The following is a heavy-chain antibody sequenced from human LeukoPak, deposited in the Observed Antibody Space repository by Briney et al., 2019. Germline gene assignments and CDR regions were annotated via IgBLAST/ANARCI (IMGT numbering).Heavy chain of an antibody. J-gene: IGHJ3*02. CDR2: ISYDGSNK. D-gene: IGHD3-10*01. V-gene: IGHV3-30*18. CDR3: AKEIRGLTMVRGVDAFDI. Sequence: GRSLRLSCAASGFTFRSYGMHWVRQAPGKGLEWVAVISYDGSNKYYADSVKGRFTISRDNSKNTLYLQMNSLRAEDTAVYYCAKEIRGLTMVRGVDAFDIWGQGTMVTVSS. CDR1: GFTFRSYG.